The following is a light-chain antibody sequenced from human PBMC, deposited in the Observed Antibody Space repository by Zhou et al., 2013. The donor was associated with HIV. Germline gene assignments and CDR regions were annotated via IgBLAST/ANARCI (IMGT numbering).Light chain of an antibody. CDR3: QQYNNWPPLT. CDR2: GAF. J-gene: IGKJ4*01. CDR1: QSVGTN. V-gene: IGKV3-15*01. Sequence: EIVMTQSPGTLSVSPGERATLSCRASQSVGTNLAWYQQKTGQAPRLLIYGAFSRATGIPARFSGSGSGTEFTLTISSLQSEDFAVYYCQQYNNWPPLTFGGGPRSRSN.